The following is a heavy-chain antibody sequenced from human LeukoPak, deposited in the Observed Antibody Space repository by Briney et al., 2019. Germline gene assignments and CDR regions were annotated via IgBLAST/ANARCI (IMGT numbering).Heavy chain of an antibody. V-gene: IGHV3-48*04. CDR2: ISSSGSTI. J-gene: IGHJ4*02. D-gene: IGHD1-26*01. CDR3: ARVPKRVGAVYFDY. Sequence: PGGSLRLSCAASGFTFSSYAMSWVRQAPGKGLEWVSYISSSGSTIYYADSVKGRFTISRDNAKNSLYLQMNSLRAEDTAVYYCARVPKRVGAVYFDYWGQGTLVTVSS. CDR1: GFTFSSYA.